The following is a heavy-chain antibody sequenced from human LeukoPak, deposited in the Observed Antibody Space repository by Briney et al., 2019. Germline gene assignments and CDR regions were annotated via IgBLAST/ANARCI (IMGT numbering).Heavy chain of an antibody. D-gene: IGHD3-10*01. CDR2: IIPIFGTA. CDR1: GGTFSSYA. V-gene: IGHV1-69*06. Sequence: SVKVSCKASGGTFSSYAMSWVRQAPGQGLEWMGGIIPIFGTANYAQKFQGRVTITADKSTSTAYMELSSLRSEDTAVYYCARDRGDTMVRGVITIDYWGQGTLVTVSS. J-gene: IGHJ4*02. CDR3: ARDRGDTMVRGVITIDY.